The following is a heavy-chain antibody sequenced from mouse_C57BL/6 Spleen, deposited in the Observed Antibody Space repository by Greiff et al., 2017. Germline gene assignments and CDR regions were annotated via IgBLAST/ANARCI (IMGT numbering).Heavy chain of an antibody. Sequence: QVQLKQPGAELVMPGASVKLSCKASGYTFTSYWMHWVKQRPGKGLEWIGEIDPSDSYTNYNQKFKGKSTLTVDKSSSTAYMQLSSLTSEDSAVYYCACGPHAMDYWGQGTSVTVSS. CDR2: IDPSDSYT. CDR3: ACGPHAMDY. CDR1: GYTFTSYW. V-gene: IGHV1-69*01. J-gene: IGHJ4*01. D-gene: IGHD3-1*01.